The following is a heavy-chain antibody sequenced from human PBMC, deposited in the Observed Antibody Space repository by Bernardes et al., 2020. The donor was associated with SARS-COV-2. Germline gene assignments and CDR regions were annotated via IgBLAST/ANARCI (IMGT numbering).Heavy chain of an antibody. CDR1: GFTFSTFG. D-gene: IGHD1-26*01. J-gene: IGHJ4*02. CDR3: ARVLSGSYWGSFDY. CDR2: ISYDGSKE. Sequence: GGSLRLSCAASGFTFSTFGMHWVRQAPGKGPEWVAVISYDGSKEYYADSVRGRFTISRDNSKNTVYLQMNSLRPEDTAVYYCARVLSGSYWGSFDYWGQGTLVTVSS. V-gene: IGHV3-30*03.